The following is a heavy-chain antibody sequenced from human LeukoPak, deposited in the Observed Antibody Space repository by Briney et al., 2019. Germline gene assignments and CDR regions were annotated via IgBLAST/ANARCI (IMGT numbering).Heavy chain of an antibody. D-gene: IGHD6-13*01. Sequence: GGSLRLSCAASGFTFSNHWMSWVRQAPGKGREWVANIKQDGSEKYYVDSLKGRFTISRDNAKNSLYLQMNSLRAEDTAVYYCARIAAAGFDCWGQGTLVTVSS. CDR1: GFTFSNHW. CDR2: IKQDGSEK. CDR3: ARIAAAGFDC. J-gene: IGHJ5*01. V-gene: IGHV3-7*03.